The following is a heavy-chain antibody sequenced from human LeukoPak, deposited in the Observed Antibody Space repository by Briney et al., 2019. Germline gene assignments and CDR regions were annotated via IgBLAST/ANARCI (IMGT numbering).Heavy chain of an antibody. CDR3: ARTPTFGYSSGWSRGVADY. CDR1: GYTFTSYG. Sequence: GASVKVSCKASGYTFTSYGISWVRQAPGQGLEWMGWISAYNGNTNYAQKLQGRVTMTTDTSTSTAYMELRSLRSDDTAVYYCARTPTFGYSSGWSRGVADYWGQGTLVTVSS. V-gene: IGHV1-18*01. CDR2: ISAYNGNT. D-gene: IGHD6-19*01. J-gene: IGHJ4*02.